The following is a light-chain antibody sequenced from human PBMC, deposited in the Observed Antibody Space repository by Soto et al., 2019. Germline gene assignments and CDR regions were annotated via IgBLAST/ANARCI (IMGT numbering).Light chain of an antibody. CDR1: QSISTW. CDR2: DAS. CDR3: QEYNSYPLT. Sequence: VTILRRASQSISTWLAWYQQTPGKAPKLLIYDASSLESGVPSSFSGSGSGTEFTLTISSLQPDDFATYYCQEYNSYPLTFGGGTKVDIK. J-gene: IGKJ4*01. V-gene: IGKV1-5*02.